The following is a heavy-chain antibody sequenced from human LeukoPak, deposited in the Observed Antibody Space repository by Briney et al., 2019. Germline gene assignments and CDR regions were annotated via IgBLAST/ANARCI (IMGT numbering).Heavy chain of an antibody. D-gene: IGHD6-6*01. CDR1: GYTFAGYY. V-gene: IGHV1-2*02. Sequence: GASVKVSCKASGYTFAGYYMHWVRQAPGQGLEWMGWINPISGGTNYAQKFQGRVTMTRDTSISTAYMELSRLRSDDTAVYYCARGRPLRLPNYYMDVWGKGTTVTIFS. CDR3: ARGRPLRLPNYYMDV. J-gene: IGHJ6*03. CDR2: INPISGGT.